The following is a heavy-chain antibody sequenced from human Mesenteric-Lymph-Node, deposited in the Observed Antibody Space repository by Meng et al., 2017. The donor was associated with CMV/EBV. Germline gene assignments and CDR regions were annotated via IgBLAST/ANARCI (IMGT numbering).Heavy chain of an antibody. CDR1: GFTFSSYG. J-gene: IGHJ3*02. CDR2: ISYDGGNK. V-gene: IGHV3-30-3*01. Sequence: GESLKISCAASGFTFSSYGMHWVRQAPGKGLEWVALISYDGGNKYYADSVKGRFTISRDNAKNSLYLQMNSLRAEDTAVYYCARDGWNYIGTNAFDIWGQGTMVTVSS. D-gene: IGHD1-7*01. CDR3: ARDGWNYIGTNAFDI.